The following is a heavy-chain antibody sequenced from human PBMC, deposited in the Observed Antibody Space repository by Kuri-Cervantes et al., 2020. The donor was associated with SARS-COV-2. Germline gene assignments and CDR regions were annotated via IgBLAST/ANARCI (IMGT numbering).Heavy chain of an antibody. CDR2: IYYSGST. D-gene: IGHD3-22*01. CDR1: GGSISSSNYY. V-gene: IGHV4-39*02. J-gene: IGHJ3*02. Sequence: SETLSLTCTVSGGSISSSNYYWGWVRQPPGKGLEWIGSIYYSGSTYYNPSLKSRVTISVDTSKNQFSLKLSSVTAADTAVYYCARDRYYDSSGYHNAFDIWGQGTMVTVSS. CDR3: ARDRYYDSSGYHNAFDI.